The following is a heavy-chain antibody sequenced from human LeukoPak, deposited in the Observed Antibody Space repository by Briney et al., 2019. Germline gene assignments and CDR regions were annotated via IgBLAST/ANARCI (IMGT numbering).Heavy chain of an antibody. D-gene: IGHD1-26*01. CDR2: IRDDGGEI. J-gene: IGHJ4*02. CDR1: GFTFSSYW. V-gene: IGHV3-7*01. CDR3: ARDKPRGSYYGSIFDS. Sequence: GGSLRLSCEASGFTFSSYWMSWVRQAPGKGLEWVANIRDDGGEIYYVDSVKGRFTISRDNAKSSLFLQMNSLRAEDAAVYYCARDKPRGSYYGSIFDSWDQGTLVTVSS.